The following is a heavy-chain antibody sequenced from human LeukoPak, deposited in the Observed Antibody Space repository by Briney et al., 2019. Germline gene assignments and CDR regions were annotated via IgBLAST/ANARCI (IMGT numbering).Heavy chain of an antibody. J-gene: IGHJ4*02. D-gene: IGHD3-9*01. CDR2: ISGSGGSA. V-gene: IGHV3-23*01. CDR3: ARSTSSEYDIYHFDY. CDR1: GFTFSSSA. Sequence: GGSLRLSCAASGFTFSSSAMSWVRQAPGKGLECVSTISGSGGSAYYADSVKGRFTVSRDNPKNTLYLQMNSLRAGDPAVYYCARSTSSEYDIYHFDYWGQGTLVTVSS.